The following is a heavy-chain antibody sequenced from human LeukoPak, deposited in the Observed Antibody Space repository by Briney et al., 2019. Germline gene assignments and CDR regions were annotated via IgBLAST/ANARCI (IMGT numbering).Heavy chain of an antibody. CDR3: ATATLLAFDI. Sequence: GGSLRLSCAASGFTFSSYGMSWVRQAPRKGLEWVSAISGSGGSTYYADSVKGRFTISRDTSKNTLYLQMNSLRAEDTAVYYCATATLLAFDIWGQGTMVTVSS. CDR2: ISGSGGST. CDR1: GFTFSSYG. V-gene: IGHV3-23*01. J-gene: IGHJ3*02. D-gene: IGHD2-15*01.